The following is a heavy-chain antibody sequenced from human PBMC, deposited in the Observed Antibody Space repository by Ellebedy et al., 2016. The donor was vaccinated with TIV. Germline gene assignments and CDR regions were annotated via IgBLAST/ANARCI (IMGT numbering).Heavy chain of an antibody. D-gene: IGHD2-15*01. V-gene: IGHV4-59*08. CDR3: ARHIPSEDIVVVVAPALGAFDI. J-gene: IGHJ3*02. Sequence: MPSETLSLTCTVSGGSISSYYWSWIRQPPGKGLEWIGYIYYSGSTNYNPSLKSRVTISVDTSKNQFSLKLSYVTAADTAVYYCARHIPSEDIVVVVAPALGAFDIWGQGTMVTVSS. CDR2: IYYSGST. CDR1: GGSISSYY.